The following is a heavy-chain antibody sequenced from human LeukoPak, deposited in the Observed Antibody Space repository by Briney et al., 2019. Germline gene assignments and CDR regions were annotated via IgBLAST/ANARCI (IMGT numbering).Heavy chain of an antibody. Sequence: SETLSLTCTVSGNSISSSSYYWVWIRQPPGKGLEWIGSINYYGKTYYNPSVKSRVTISVDTSKNQFSLMVRSVTAADTAVYYCTRLNYYDGSGYYYKFLDYWGQGTLVTVSS. CDR1: GNSISSSSYY. V-gene: IGHV4-39*01. J-gene: IGHJ4*02. D-gene: IGHD3-22*01. CDR3: TRLNYYDGSGYYYKFLDY. CDR2: INYYGKT.